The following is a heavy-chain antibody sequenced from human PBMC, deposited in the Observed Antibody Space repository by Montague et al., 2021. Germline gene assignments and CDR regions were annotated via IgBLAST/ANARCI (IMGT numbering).Heavy chain of an antibody. CDR3: ARLDIVLIYWGFDY. D-gene: IGHD2-8*01. J-gene: IGHJ4*02. V-gene: IGHV4-39*01. CDR2: ITYTGNT. Sequence: SETLSLTCIVSGGSISSSNYHWGWIRQPPGKGLEWIGSITYTGNTYYNPSLKSRVTMSVDTSRNQFSLKLTSVTAADTAVYYCARLDIVLIYWGFDYWAREPWSPSPQ. CDR1: GGSISSSNYH.